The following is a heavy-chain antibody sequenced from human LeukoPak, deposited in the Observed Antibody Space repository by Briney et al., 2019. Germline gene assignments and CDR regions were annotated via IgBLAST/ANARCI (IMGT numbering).Heavy chain of an antibody. CDR2: MWYDESNE. D-gene: IGHD3-10*01. CDR3: ARDPYYGSGKYYHGMDL. CDR1: GFTFSNYG. Sequence: GGSLRLSCAASGFTFSNYGMHWVRQAPGKGLEWVAVMWYDESNEYSGDSVKGRFIISRDKSKNTLYLQMNSLRAEDTAVYYCARDPYYGSGKYYHGMDLWGQGTTVTVSS. V-gene: IGHV3-33*01. J-gene: IGHJ6*02.